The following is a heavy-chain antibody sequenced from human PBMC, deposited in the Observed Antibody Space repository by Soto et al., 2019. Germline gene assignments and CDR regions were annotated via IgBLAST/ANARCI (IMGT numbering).Heavy chain of an antibody. Sequence: GESLKISCKASGYIFIDYWIGWVRQVPGKGLEWMGIVYPRDSDTRYSPSFQGQVTISADRSTGTAFLQWRSLKASDTALYYCARPPLPGYSIHFNSWGQGTLVTVSS. D-gene: IGHD2-15*01. CDR2: VYPRDSDT. V-gene: IGHV5-51*01. CDR3: ARPPLPGYSIHFNS. J-gene: IGHJ4*02. CDR1: GYIFIDYW.